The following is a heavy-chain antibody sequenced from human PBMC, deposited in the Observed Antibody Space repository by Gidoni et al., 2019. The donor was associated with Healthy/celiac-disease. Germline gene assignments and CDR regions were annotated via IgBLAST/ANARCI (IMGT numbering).Heavy chain of an antibody. V-gene: IGHV3-30*18. CDR3: AKALIAAAGTYGYYYGMDV. D-gene: IGHD6-13*01. J-gene: IGHJ6*02. CDR1: GFTFSSYG. CDR2: ISYDGSNK. Sequence: QVQLVESGGGVVQPGRSLRLSCAASGFTFSSYGMPWVRQAPGKGLEWVAVISYDGSNKYYADSVKGRFTISRDNSKNTLYLQMNSLRAEDTAVYYCAKALIAAAGTYGYYYGMDVWGQGTTVTVSS.